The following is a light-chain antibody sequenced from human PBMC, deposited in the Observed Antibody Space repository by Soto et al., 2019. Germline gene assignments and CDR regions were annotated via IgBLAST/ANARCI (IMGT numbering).Light chain of an antibody. Sequence: EFVLTQSPGTLSLSPGERATLSCRASQTVRNNYLAWYQQKPGQAPRLLIYGASTRATGIPARFSGSGSGTEFTLTISSLQSEDFAVYYCQQYIYWPWTFGQGTKVDNK. CDR2: GAS. CDR1: QTVRNN. V-gene: IGKV3-15*01. J-gene: IGKJ1*01. CDR3: QQYIYWPWT.